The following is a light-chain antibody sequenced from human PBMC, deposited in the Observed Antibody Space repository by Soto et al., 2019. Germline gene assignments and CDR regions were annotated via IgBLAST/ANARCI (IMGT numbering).Light chain of an antibody. CDR3: SSYTTSNTWV. V-gene: IGLV2-14*01. CDR2: EVT. CDR1: SRDVGAYNF. J-gene: IGLJ3*02. Sequence: QSALTQPASVSGSPGQSITISCSGTSRDVGAYNFVSGYQQLPSKAPKLMIYEVTNRPSGVSHRFSGSKSGNTASLTISGLQADDEADYYCSSYTTSNTWVFGGGTKLTVL.